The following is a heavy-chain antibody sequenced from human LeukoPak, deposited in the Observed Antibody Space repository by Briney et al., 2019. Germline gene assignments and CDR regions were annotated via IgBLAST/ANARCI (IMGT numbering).Heavy chain of an antibody. Sequence: SETLSLTCTVSGGSISSGDYYWSWIRQPAGKGLEWIGRIYASGSTNYNPSLNSRVTMSVDTSKNQFSLKLSSVTAADTALYYCARGVASNNYYYLDVWGTGTTVSVSS. CDR2: IYASGST. CDR1: GGSISSGDYY. V-gene: IGHV4-61*02. D-gene: IGHD4-11*01. CDR3: ARGVASNNYYYLDV. J-gene: IGHJ6*03.